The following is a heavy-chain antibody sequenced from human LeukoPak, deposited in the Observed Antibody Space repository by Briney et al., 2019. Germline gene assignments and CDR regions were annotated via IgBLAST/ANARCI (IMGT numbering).Heavy chain of an antibody. Sequence: ASVKVSCKASGYTFTDYYVHWVRQAPGLGLEWLGIINPLRGITIYAQNFQGRVTMTSDTSTNTVYMESSSLISEDTAVYYCTRTIGYRPVAGLKEKWFDPWGQGTLVTVSS. CDR1: GYTFTDYY. J-gene: IGHJ5*02. CDR2: INPLRGIT. CDR3: TRTIGYRPVAGLKEKWFDP. V-gene: IGHV1-46*01. D-gene: IGHD6-19*01.